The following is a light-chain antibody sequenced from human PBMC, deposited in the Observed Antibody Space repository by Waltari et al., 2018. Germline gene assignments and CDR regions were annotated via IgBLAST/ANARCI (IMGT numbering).Light chain of an antibody. CDR1: TLPKLY. J-gene: IGLJ3*02. Sequence: SYDLTQPLSLSVSPGRTATIDCSGETLPKLYAYWYPQKPGRAPLLVISKDTERPSGIPERFSGSSSGTTVTLTISGVRAEDEGDYYCQSTDSSSTYTVFGGGTKLTVL. CDR2: KDT. V-gene: IGLV3-25*03. CDR3: QSTDSSSTYTV.